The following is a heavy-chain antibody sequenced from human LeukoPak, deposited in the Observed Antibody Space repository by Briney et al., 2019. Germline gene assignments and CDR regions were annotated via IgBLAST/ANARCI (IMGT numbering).Heavy chain of an antibody. CDR2: IHHSGST. D-gene: IGHD6-19*01. V-gene: IGHV4-38-2*02. Sequence: PSETPSLTCTVSGYFISSGYYWGWIRQPPGKGLQWIGSIHHSGSTYYNPSLKSRVTISVDTSKNQFSLKLSSVTAADTAVYYCARTSSSGLVGGYYFDYWGQGTLVTVSS. J-gene: IGHJ4*02. CDR1: GYFISSGYY. CDR3: ARTSSSGLVGGYYFDY.